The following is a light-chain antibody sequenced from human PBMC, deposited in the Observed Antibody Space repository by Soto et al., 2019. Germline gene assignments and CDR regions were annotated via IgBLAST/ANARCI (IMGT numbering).Light chain of an antibody. CDR3: QTYDSSLSMFV. CDR2: GDS. Sequence: QSVLTQTPSVSGAPGQRITISCTGSSSNIGAGYDVHWYQQLPGTAPKLLIFGDSSRPSGVPDRFSDSKSGTSASLAINGLGYEDEADYSCQTYDSSLSMFVFGTGTQLTVL. J-gene: IGLJ1*01. CDR1: SSNIGAGYD. V-gene: IGLV1-40*01.